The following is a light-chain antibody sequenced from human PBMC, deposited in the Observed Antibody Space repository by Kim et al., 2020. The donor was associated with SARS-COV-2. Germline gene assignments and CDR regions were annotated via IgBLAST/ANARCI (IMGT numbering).Light chain of an antibody. CDR2: YDS. CDR3: QVWDSSSDHPI. J-gene: IGLJ1*01. CDR1: NIGSKS. Sequence: APGKTARITCGGNNIGSKSVHWYQQKPGQAPVLVIYYDSDRPSGIPERFSGSNSGNTDTLTISRVEAGDEADYYCQVWDSSSDHPIFGTGTKVTVL. V-gene: IGLV3-21*04.